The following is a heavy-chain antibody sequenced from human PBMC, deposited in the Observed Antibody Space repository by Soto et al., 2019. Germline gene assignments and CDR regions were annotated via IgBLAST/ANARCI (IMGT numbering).Heavy chain of an antibody. J-gene: IGHJ4*02. V-gene: IGHV1-2*04. CDR3: ARGVDLVLVSELGSKLRYLHWLFDY. CDR2: INPNSGGT. Sequence: ASVKVSCKASGYTFTGYYMHWVRQAPGQGLEWMGWINPNSGGTNYAQKFQGWVTMTRDTSISTAYMEVTRLRSDDTAVYFCARGVDLVLVSELGSKLRYLHWLFDYRGQGTPVTVSS. CDR1: GYTFTGYY. D-gene: IGHD3-9*01.